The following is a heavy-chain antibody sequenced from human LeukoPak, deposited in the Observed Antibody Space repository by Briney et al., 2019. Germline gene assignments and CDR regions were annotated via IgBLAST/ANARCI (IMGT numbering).Heavy chain of an antibody. V-gene: IGHV1-18*01. Sequence: ASVKVSCKASGYTFTSYGISWVRQAPGQGLEWMGWISAYNGNTNYAQKLQGRVTMTTDTSTSTAYVELRSLRSDDTAVYYCARAYLRYFDWLLPPFDFWGQGTLVTVSS. D-gene: IGHD3-9*01. CDR1: GYTFTSYG. CDR3: ARAYLRYFDWLLPPFDF. J-gene: IGHJ4*02. CDR2: ISAYNGNT.